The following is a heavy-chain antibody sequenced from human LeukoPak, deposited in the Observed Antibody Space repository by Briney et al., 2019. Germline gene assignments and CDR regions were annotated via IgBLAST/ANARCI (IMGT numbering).Heavy chain of an antibody. Sequence: RATVKISCKVSGYTFTDYYMHWVQQAPGKGLEWMGLVDPEDGETIYAEKFQGRVTITADTSTDRVHMELSSLRSEDTAVYYCATGPRADGSLDYWGQGPLVTVSS. D-gene: IGHD1-26*01. CDR3: ATGPRADGSLDY. CDR2: VDPEDGET. V-gene: IGHV1-69-2*01. CDR1: GYTFTDYY. J-gene: IGHJ4*02.